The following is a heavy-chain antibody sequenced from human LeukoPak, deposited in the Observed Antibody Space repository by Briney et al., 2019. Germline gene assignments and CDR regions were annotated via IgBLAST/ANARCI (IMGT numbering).Heavy chain of an antibody. J-gene: IGHJ5*02. CDR3: ARGHVWFDP. Sequence: GGSLRLSCAASGFTFNNYGMTWVRQAPGKGLEWVANIKQDGSEKYYVDSVKGRFTISRDNAKNSLYLQMNSLRAEDMAVYYCARGHVWFDPWGQGTLVTVSS. CDR2: IKQDGSEK. CDR1: GFTFNNYG. V-gene: IGHV3-7*05.